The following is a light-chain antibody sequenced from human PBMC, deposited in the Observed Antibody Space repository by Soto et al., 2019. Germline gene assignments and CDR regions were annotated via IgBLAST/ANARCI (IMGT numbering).Light chain of an antibody. CDR3: QQSYMDPIT. CDR2: DAS. Sequence: DIQMTRSPSTLSGSVGDRVTITCRASQSISTYLNWYQKKPGKAPNLLIYDASRLQSGVPSRFSGSGGGTDFTLSINSVQPEDFATYFCQQSYMDPITFGQGTRLEIK. CDR1: QSISTY. J-gene: IGKJ5*01. V-gene: IGKV1-39*01.